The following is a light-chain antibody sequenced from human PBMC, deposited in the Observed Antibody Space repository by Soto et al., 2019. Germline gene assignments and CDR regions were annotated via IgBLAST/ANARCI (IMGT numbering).Light chain of an antibody. J-gene: IGKJ5*01. Sequence: DIQMTQSPSSLSASVVDRVTITCRASQSISTYLNWYHQKPGKAPDLLIYAASSLKSGVPSRFSGSGSGTHFTLTITGLQPADFATYYCQQNFSIPITFGQGTRLEIK. CDR1: QSISTY. CDR3: QQNFSIPIT. CDR2: AAS. V-gene: IGKV1-39*01.